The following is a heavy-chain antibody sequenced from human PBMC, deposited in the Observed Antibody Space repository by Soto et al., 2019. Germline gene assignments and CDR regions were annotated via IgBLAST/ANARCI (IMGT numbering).Heavy chain of an antibody. CDR2: IYYSGAT. J-gene: IGHJ1*01. CDR1: GGSISSTTYY. CDR3: ARYYDTSNRPYF. Sequence: SETLSLTXAVSGGSISSTTYYWAWIRQPPGKGLEWVATIYYSGATYYNPSLKSRLTISIDTSKNQFSLRLSSVTAADTAMYYCARYYDTSNRPYF. V-gene: IGHV4-39*01. D-gene: IGHD3-22*01.